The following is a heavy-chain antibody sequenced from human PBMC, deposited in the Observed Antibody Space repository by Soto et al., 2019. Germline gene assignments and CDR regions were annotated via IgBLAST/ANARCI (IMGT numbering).Heavy chain of an antibody. CDR3: ALGSWSGETFDI. D-gene: IGHD6-13*01. Sequence: ASVKVSCKASGGTFNVYTIIWVRQAPGQGLEWMGRIIPILAITNYAQRFQGRVTITADTSTSTAYMELSSLTSEDTAVYYCALGSWSGETFDIWGQGTLVTVSS. V-gene: IGHV1-69*02. CDR1: GGTFNVYT. J-gene: IGHJ3*02. CDR2: IIPILAIT.